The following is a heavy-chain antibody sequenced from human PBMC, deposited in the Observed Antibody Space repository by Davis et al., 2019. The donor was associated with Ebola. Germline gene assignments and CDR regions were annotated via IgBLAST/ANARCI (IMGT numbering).Heavy chain of an antibody. CDR3: ARDNWYKNDN. J-gene: IGHJ4*02. CDR2: ISGASETI. CDR1: GFTFSPYS. V-gene: IGHV3-48*02. Sequence: GGSLRLSCAASGFTFSPYSMSWVRQAPGKGLEWISYISGASETIYYADSVKGRFTISRDNAKNSLYLQMNSLRDEDTAMYYCARDNWYKNDNWGQGTLVTDSS. D-gene: IGHD1/OR15-1a*01.